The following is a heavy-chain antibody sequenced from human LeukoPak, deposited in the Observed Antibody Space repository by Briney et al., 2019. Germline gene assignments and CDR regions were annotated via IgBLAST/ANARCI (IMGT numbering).Heavy chain of an antibody. CDR2: ICPYKAHT. Sequence: ASVKVSCKSSSYTFTNYCISWVRQAPGQGLEWMGWICPYKAHTNYAQKLQGRVNMTTDTSTSTAYMELRSLRVADTAVYYCARGGWDLRYFDYWGQGTLVTVSS. V-gene: IGHV1-18*01. CDR3: ARGGWDLRYFDY. CDR1: SYTFTNYC. J-gene: IGHJ4*02. D-gene: IGHD1-26*01.